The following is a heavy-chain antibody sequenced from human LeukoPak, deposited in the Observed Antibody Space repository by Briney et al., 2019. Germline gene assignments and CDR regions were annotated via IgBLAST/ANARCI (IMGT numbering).Heavy chain of an antibody. J-gene: IGHJ4*02. Sequence: GGSLRLSCAASGFTFSSYGMHWVRQAPGKGLEWVAVISYDGSNKYYADSVKGRFTISRDNSKNTLYLQMNSLRAEDTAVYYCAKGGRWSLTGYNTCFDYWGQGTLVTVSS. CDR1: GFTFSSYG. D-gene: IGHD3-9*01. V-gene: IGHV3-30*18. CDR2: ISYDGSNK. CDR3: AKGGRWSLTGYNTCFDY.